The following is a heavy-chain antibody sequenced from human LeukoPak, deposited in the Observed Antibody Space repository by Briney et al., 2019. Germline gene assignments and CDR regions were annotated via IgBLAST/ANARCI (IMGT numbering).Heavy chain of an antibody. V-gene: IGHV1-46*01. Sequence: ASVKVSCKASGYTFTNSYIHWVRQAPGQGLEWMGIINPSGGSTSYAQKFQGRVTMTRDTSTSTVYMELSSLRSEDAAVYYCARSGYSAPRGTFDYWGQGTLVTVSS. J-gene: IGHJ4*02. CDR3: ARSGYSAPRGTFDY. CDR1: GYTFTNSY. D-gene: IGHD5-12*01. CDR2: INPSGGST.